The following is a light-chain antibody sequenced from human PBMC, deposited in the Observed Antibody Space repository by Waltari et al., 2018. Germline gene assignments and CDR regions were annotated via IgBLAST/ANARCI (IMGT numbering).Light chain of an antibody. CDR2: YNY. V-gene: IGLV1-51*01. Sequence: QSVLTQPPSVSAAPGQKVTISCSGSSSNIGNYFVSWYHQLPGATPKLLIYYNYKRPSGIPDRFSASKAGTSATLDITGLQIGDEADDYCATWDNSLTAVVFGGGTKLTVL. J-gene: IGLJ2*01. CDR3: ATWDNSLTAVV. CDR1: SSNIGNYF.